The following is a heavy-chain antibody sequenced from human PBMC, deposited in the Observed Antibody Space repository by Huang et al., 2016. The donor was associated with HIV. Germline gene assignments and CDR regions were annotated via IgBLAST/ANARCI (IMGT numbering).Heavy chain of an antibody. CDR1: GYIFTTYS. Sequence: QVQLVQSGAEFKKPGASLKLSCAASGYIFTTYSIHWFRRVPVQSLQWLGWINPGNGRIPCLQSFNGRVILSRDLSAATVYMQLSGLTADDTATYFCARAARGDGYHGAFDVWGQGTMVTV. D-gene: IGHD2-2*03. CDR3: ARAARGDGYHGAFDV. CDR2: INPGNGRI. J-gene: IGHJ3*01. V-gene: IGHV1-3*01.